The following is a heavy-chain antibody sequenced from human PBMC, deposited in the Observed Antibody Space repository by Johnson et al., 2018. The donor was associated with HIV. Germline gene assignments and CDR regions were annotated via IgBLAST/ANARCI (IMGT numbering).Heavy chain of an antibody. CDR2: IYSGGST. J-gene: IGHJ3*02. CDR3: AREGSTVVTSAFDI. V-gene: IGHV3-66*01. CDR1: GFTVSSNY. D-gene: IGHD4-23*01. Sequence: VLLLESGGGLVQPGGSLRLSCAASGFTVSSNYMSWVRQALGKGLEWVSVIYSGGSTYYADSVKGRFTISRDNSKNTLYLQMNSLRAEDTAVYYCAREGSTVVTSAFDIWGQGTMVTVSS.